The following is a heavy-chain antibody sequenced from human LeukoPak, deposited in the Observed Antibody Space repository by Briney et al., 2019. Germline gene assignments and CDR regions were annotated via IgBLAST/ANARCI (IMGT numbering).Heavy chain of an antibody. CDR3: ARGTFWSGYYYFDY. CDR2: IYTSGST. J-gene: IGHJ4*02. Sequence: SETLSLTCTVSGGSISSYYWSWIRQPAGKGLEWIGRIYTSGSTNYNPSLKSRVTMSVDTSKNQFSLKLSSVTAADTAVYYCARGTFWSGYYYFDYWGQGTLVTVSS. CDR1: GGSISSYY. D-gene: IGHD3-3*01. V-gene: IGHV4-4*07.